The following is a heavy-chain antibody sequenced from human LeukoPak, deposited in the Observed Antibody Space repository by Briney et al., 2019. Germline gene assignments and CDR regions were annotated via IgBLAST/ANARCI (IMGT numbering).Heavy chain of an antibody. Sequence: GGSLRLSCAASGFTFSSYAMSWVRQAPGKGLEWVSAISGSGGSTYYADSVKGRFTISRDNAKNSLYLQMNSLRAEDTAVYYCASTIYCSSTSCSHYYFDYWGQGTLVTVSS. CDR3: ASTIYCSSTSCSHYYFDY. CDR1: GFTFSSYA. D-gene: IGHD2-2*01. V-gene: IGHV3-23*01. CDR2: ISGSGGST. J-gene: IGHJ4*02.